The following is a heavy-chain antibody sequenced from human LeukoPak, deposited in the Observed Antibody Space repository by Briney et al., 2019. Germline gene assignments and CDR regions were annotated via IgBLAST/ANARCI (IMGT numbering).Heavy chain of an antibody. CDR3: ARDPTLYCSSTSCYSGWFDP. V-gene: IGHV4-34*01. CDR1: GGSFSGYY. J-gene: IGHJ5*02. CDR2: INHSGSN. Sequence: SETLSLTCAVYGGSFSGYYWSWIRQPPGKGLEWIGEINHSGSNNYNPSLKSRVTISVDTSNNQFSLKLSSVTAADTAVYYCARDPTLYCSSTSCYSGWFDPWGQGTLVTVSS. D-gene: IGHD2-2*01.